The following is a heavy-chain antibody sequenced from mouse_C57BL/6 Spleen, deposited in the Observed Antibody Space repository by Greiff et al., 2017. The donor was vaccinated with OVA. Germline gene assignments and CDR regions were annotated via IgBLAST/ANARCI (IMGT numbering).Heavy chain of an antibody. Sequence: VQLQQPGAELVKPGASVKLSCKASGYTFPSYWMHWVKQRPGQGLEWIGMIHPNSGSTNYNEKFKSKATLTVDKSSSTAYMQLSSLTSEDSAFYYCARLGYSNYTFSWFAYWGQGTLVTVSA. CDR3: ARLGYSNYTFSWFAY. V-gene: IGHV1-64*01. CDR2: IHPNSGST. D-gene: IGHD2-5*01. CDR1: GYTFPSYW. J-gene: IGHJ3*01.